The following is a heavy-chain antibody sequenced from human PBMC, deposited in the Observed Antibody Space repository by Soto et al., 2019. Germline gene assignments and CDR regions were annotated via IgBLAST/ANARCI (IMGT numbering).Heavy chain of an antibody. V-gene: IGHV3-13*01. Sequence: PGGSLRLSCAASGFTFDDYAMHWVRQAPGKGLEWVSAIGTAGDTYYPGSVKGRFTISRENAKNSLYLQMNSLRAGDTAVYYCARDRAYCSSTSCSSPYGMDVWGQGTTVTVSS. CDR2: IGTAGDT. D-gene: IGHD2-2*01. J-gene: IGHJ6*02. CDR1: GFTFDDYA. CDR3: ARDRAYCSSTSCSSPYGMDV.